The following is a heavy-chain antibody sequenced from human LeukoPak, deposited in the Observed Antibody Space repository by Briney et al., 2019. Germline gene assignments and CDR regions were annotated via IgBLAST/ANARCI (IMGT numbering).Heavy chain of an antibody. Sequence: SGGSLRLSCAASGFTFSSYGLSWVRQAPGKGLEWVSAIRGGGDSKHYADSVKGRFTISRDNSKNTMYLQMNGLRAEDTAVYYCARGMDTKDTRPHYWGQGTLVSVSS. CDR1: GFTFSSYG. V-gene: IGHV3-23*01. D-gene: IGHD5-18*01. CDR3: ARGMDTKDTRPHY. J-gene: IGHJ4*02. CDR2: IRGGGDSK.